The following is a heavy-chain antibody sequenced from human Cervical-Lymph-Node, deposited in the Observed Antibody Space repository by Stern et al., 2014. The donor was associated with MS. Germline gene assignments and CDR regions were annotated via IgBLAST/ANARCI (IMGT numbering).Heavy chain of an antibody. CDR2: IIPIFGTA. V-gene: IGHV1-69*01. CDR1: GGTFSSYA. CDR3: ARGSTVVTDYFDY. Sequence: AQLVESGAEVKKPGSSVKVSCKASGGTFSSYAINWVRQAPGQGLEWMGGIIPIFGTADYAQKFQGRVTITADESTSTAYMELTSLRSEDTAVYYCARGSTVVTDYFDYWGQGTLVTVSS. J-gene: IGHJ4*02. D-gene: IGHD4-23*01.